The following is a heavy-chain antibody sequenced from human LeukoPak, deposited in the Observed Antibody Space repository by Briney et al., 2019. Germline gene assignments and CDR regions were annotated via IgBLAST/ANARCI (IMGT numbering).Heavy chain of an antibody. V-gene: IGHV3-23*01. Sequence: GGSLRLSCAASGFTFSSYAMSWVRQAPGKGLEWVSAISGSGGSTYYADSVKGRFTISRDNSKNTLYLQMNSLRAEDPAVYYCAKGYSSMAVSGPVDYWGQGALVTVSS. CDR2: ISGSGGST. CDR3: AKGYSSMAVSGPVDY. CDR1: GFTFSSYA. J-gene: IGHJ4*02. D-gene: IGHD6-19*01.